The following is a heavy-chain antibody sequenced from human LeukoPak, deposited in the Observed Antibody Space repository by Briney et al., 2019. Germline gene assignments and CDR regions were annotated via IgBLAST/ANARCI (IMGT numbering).Heavy chain of an antibody. V-gene: IGHV3-33*01. CDR1: GFTFSNYG. D-gene: IGHD3-22*01. CDR3: ASPLDSSGYYLGY. CDR2: IWYDGSNK. Sequence: QPGGSLRLSCAASGFTFSNYGMHWVRQAPGKGLEWVAVIWYDGSNKYYADSVKGRFTISRDNSKNTLYLQMNSLRAEDTAVYYCASPLDSSGYYLGYWGQGTLVTVSS. J-gene: IGHJ4*02.